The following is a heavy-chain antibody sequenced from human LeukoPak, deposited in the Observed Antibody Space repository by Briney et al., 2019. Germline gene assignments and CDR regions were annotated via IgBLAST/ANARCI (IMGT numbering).Heavy chain of an antibody. CDR1: GGSISSSSYY. Sequence: SETLSLTCTVSGGSISSSSYYWGWIRQPPGKGLEWIGSIYYSGSTYYNPSLKSRVTISVDTSKNQFSLKLSSVTAADTAVYYCARGSGDYNRYYYYMDVWGKGTTVTVSS. CDR3: ARGSGDYNRYYYYMDV. V-gene: IGHV4-39*01. D-gene: IGHD4-17*01. J-gene: IGHJ6*03. CDR2: IYYSGST.